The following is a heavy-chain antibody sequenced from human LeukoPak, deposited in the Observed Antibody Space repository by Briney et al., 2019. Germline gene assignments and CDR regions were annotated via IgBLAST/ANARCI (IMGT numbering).Heavy chain of an antibody. CDR2: IYSGGST. CDR1: GFTVSSNY. CDR3: ARDFWSGYPTGY. J-gene: IGHJ4*02. D-gene: IGHD3-3*01. Sequence: GGSLRLSCAASGFTVSSNYMSWVRQAPGKGLEWVSVIYSGGSTYYADSVKGRFTISRDNSKNTPYLQMNSLRAEDTAVYYCARDFWSGYPTGYWGQGTLVTVSS. V-gene: IGHV3-66*01.